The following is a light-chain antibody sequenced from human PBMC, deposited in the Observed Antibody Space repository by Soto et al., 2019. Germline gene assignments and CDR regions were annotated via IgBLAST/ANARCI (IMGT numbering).Light chain of an antibody. CDR2: DVS. J-gene: IGLJ1*01. CDR3: CSYTSSRTDV. Sequence: QSALTQPRSVSGSPGQSVTISCTGTSSDVGVYNYVSWYQQYPGKAPKIMIYDVSKRPSGVPDRFSGSKSDNTASLTISGLQAEDEADYYCCSYTSSRTDVFGTGTKVTVL. V-gene: IGLV2-11*01. CDR1: SSDVGVYNY.